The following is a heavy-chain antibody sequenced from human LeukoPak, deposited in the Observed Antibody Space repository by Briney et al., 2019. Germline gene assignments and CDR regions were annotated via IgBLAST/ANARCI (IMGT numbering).Heavy chain of an antibody. CDR3: ARLGYSGSLYYFDY. D-gene: IGHD1-26*01. V-gene: IGHV4-4*09. Sequence: SETLSLTCTVSGGSISSYYWSWIRQPPGKGLEWIGYIYTSGSTNYNPSLKSRVTISVDTSKSQFSLKLSSVTAADTAVYYCARLGYSGSLYYFDYWGQGTLVTVSS. CDR1: GGSISSYY. J-gene: IGHJ4*02. CDR2: IYTSGST.